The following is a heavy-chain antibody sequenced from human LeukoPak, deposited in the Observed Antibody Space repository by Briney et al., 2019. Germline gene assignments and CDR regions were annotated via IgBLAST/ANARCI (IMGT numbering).Heavy chain of an antibody. J-gene: IGHJ4*02. CDR1: GGSFSSYA. D-gene: IGHD5-18*01. Sequence: SVKVSCKASGGSFSSYAISWVRQAPGQGLEWMGGIIPIFGTANYAQKFQGRVTITTDESTSTAYMELSSLRSEDTAVYYCARFIIQLWFLDYWGQGTLVTVSS. CDR2: IIPIFGTA. CDR3: ARFIIQLWFLDY. V-gene: IGHV1-69*05.